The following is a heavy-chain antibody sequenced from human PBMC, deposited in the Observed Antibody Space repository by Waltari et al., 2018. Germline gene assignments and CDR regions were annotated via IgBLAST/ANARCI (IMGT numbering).Heavy chain of an antibody. J-gene: IGHJ4*02. CDR3: ARRAWGSGWSY. V-gene: IGHV4-39*01. Sequence: QLQLQESGPGLVKPSETRSLTCTVSGGSISSSSNFYWGWIRQPPGKGLEWIGSIFYNGSTYYNPSLKSRVTISVDTSKNQFSLKLSSVTAADTVVYYCARRAWGSGWSYWGQGTLVAVSS. D-gene: IGHD6-19*01. CDR2: IFYNGST. CDR1: GGSISSSSNFY.